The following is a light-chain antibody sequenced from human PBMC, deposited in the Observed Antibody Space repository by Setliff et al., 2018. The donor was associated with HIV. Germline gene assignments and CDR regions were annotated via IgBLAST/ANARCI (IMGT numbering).Light chain of an antibody. J-gene: IGLJ1*01. Sequence: QSVLTQPASVSGSPGQSITISCTGTSSDVGGYNYVSWYQQHPGKAPKVMIYDVSNRPSGVSNRFSSSKSGNTASLTISGLQAEDEADYYCNSYTSSTTQVFGTGTKVTVL. V-gene: IGLV2-14*03. CDR3: NSYTSSTTQV. CDR1: SSDVGGYNY. CDR2: DVS.